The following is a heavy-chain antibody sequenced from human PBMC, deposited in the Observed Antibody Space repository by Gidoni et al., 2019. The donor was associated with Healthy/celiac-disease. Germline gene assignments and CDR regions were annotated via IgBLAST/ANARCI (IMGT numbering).Heavy chain of an antibody. CDR1: GFPFSAYY. CDR3: ARDPYYYDSSGYAPNWFDP. CDR2: ISSSSSYT. Sequence: QVQLVESGGGLVKPGGSLRLSCAASGFPFSAYYMSWIRQAPGKGLEWVSYISSSSSYTNYADSVKGRFTISRDNAKNALYLQMNSLRAEDTAVYYCARDPYYYDSSGYAPNWFDPWGQGTLVTVSS. D-gene: IGHD3-22*01. J-gene: IGHJ5*02. V-gene: IGHV3-11*06.